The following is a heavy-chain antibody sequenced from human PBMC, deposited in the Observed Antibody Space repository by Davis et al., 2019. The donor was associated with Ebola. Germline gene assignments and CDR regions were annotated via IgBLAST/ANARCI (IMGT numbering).Heavy chain of an antibody. D-gene: IGHD3-9*01. CDR2: ISGSGGRT. J-gene: IGHJ4*02. V-gene: IGHV3-23*01. CDR1: VITFSSYG. CDR3: ATLRYFDWLFPNGPDY. Sequence: GESLKISCTDSVITFSSYGMSWVRQAPGKGLEWVSGISGSGGRTYYADSVKGRFTISRDNSKNTLYLQMDSLRAEDTAVYYCATLRYFDWLFPNGPDYWGQGTLVTVSS.